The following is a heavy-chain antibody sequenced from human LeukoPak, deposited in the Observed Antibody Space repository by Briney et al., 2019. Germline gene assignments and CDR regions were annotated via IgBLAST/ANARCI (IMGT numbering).Heavy chain of an antibody. CDR2: IYHSGST. CDR3: ARGTSTDRPYDFWSGYYTPLVDY. CDR1: GGSISSGGYS. D-gene: IGHD3-3*01. J-gene: IGHJ4*02. Sequence: SQTLSLTCAVSGGSISSGGYSWSWIRQPPGKGLEWIGYIYHSGSTYYNPSLKSRVTISVDRSKNQFSLKLSSVTAADTAVYYCARGTSTDRPYDFWSGYYTPLVDYWGQETLVTVSS. V-gene: IGHV4-30-2*01.